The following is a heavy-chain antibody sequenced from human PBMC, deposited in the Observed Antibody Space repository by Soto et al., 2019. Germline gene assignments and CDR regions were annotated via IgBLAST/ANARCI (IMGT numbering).Heavy chain of an antibody. Sequence: QVQLVESGGGVVQPGRSLRLSCEVSGFTLSSYGMQWVRQAPGKGLEWVGAISYDGSKQSYGGSVKGRFTFSRDNTKNTLNLEMNSLRGDDTAVYYCAKGLSPDINSAFYIRGHGTMGTVSS. J-gene: IGHJ3*02. D-gene: IGHD2-15*01. CDR1: GFTLSSYG. V-gene: IGHV3-30*18. CDR3: AKGLSPDINSAFYI. CDR2: ISYDGSKQ.